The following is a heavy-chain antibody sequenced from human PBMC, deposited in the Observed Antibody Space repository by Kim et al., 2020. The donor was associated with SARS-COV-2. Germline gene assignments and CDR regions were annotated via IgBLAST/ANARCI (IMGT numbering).Heavy chain of an antibody. V-gene: IGHV3-23*01. Sequence: GGSLRLSCAASGFTFSSYAMSWVRQAPGKGLEWVSAISGSGGSTYYADSVKGRFTISRDNSKNTLYLQMNSLRAEDTAVYYCAKLSVARFREVYTTTTFTHSDVWGKGTTVTVSS. CDR2: ISGSGGST. J-gene: IGHJ6*04. D-gene: IGHD2-8*01. CDR3: AKLSVARFREVYTTTTFTHSDV. CDR1: GFTFSSYA.